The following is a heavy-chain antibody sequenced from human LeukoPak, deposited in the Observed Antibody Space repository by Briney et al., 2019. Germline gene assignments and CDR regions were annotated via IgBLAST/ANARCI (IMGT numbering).Heavy chain of an antibody. J-gene: IGHJ4*02. D-gene: IGHD1-26*01. Sequence: SETLSLTCTVSGGSISSFLWSWIRQPPGKGLEWIGYINYSGTTNYNPSLKSRVTISVDTSKNQFSLKLSSVTAADTAVYYCAREGSGSSLGYWGQGTLVTVSS. CDR3: AREGSGSSLGY. CDR2: INYSGTT. V-gene: IGHV4-59*12. CDR1: GGSISSFL.